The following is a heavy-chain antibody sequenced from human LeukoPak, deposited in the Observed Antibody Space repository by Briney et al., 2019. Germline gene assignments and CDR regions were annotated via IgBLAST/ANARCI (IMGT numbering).Heavy chain of an antibody. J-gene: IGHJ4*02. CDR2: IYYSGST. CDR1: GGSISTGSYY. CDR3: ARKVNYDILTGYYFLDY. D-gene: IGHD3-9*01. V-gene: IGHV4-39*01. Sequence: SESLSLTCTVSGGSISTGSYYWDWIRQPPGKGLEWIGSIYYSGSTYYNPSLKSRVTISVDTSKNQFSLKLSSVTAADTAVYYCARKVNYDILTGYYFLDYWGQGTLVTVSS.